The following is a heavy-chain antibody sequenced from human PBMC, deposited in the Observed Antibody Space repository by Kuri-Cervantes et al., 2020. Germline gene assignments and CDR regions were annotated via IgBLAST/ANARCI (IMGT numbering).Heavy chain of an antibody. CDR3: ARGGGGDGYNFNY. CDR1: GYSISSGYY. J-gene: IGHJ4*02. D-gene: IGHD5-24*01. Sequence: SETLSLTCAVSGYSISSGYYWGWIRQPPGKGLEWIGYIYYSGSTNYNPSLKSRVTISVDTSKNQFSLKLSSVTAADTAVYYCARGGGGDGYNFNYWGQGTLVTVSS. CDR2: IYYSGST. V-gene: IGHV4-61*01.